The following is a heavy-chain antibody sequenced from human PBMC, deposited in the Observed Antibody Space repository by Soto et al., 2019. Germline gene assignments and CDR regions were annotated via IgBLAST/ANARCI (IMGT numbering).Heavy chain of an antibody. D-gene: IGHD3-3*01. CDR3: ARGSGGGYYRPNYFDY. V-gene: IGHV1-3*01. Sequence: ASVKVSCKASGYTFTTLSMHWVRQAPGQSLEWMGYINAGSGYTKYSQKFQGRVTITADESTSTAYMELSSLRSEDTAVYYCARGSGGGYYRPNYFDYWGQGTLVTVSS. CDR2: INAGSGYT. J-gene: IGHJ4*02. CDR1: GYTFTTLS.